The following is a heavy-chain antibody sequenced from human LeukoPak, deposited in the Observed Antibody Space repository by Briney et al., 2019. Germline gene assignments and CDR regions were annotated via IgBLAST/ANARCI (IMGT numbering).Heavy chain of an antibody. CDR2: IYYSGST. CDR3: ARQADDYGDYGWFDP. D-gene: IGHD4-17*01. Sequence: SETLSLTCTVSGGSISSSSHYWGWIRQPPGKGLEWIGSIYYSGSTYYNPSLKSRVTISVDTSKNQFSLKLSSVTAADTAVYYCARQADDYGDYGWFDPWGQGTLVTVSS. V-gene: IGHV4-39*01. J-gene: IGHJ5*02. CDR1: GGSISSSSHY.